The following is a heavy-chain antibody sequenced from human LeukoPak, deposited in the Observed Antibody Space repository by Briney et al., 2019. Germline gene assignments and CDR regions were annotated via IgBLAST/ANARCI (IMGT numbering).Heavy chain of an antibody. J-gene: IGHJ4*02. CDR1: GFIFTDYA. Sequence: GGSLRLSCAASGFIFTDYAMSWVRQAPGKGLEWVSAISGSGGSTYYADSVKGRFTISRDNSKNTLYLQMSNLRVEDTAVYYCAKGGFGDLVDYWGQGTLVTVSS. CDR3: AKGGFGDLVDY. V-gene: IGHV3-23*01. D-gene: IGHD4-17*01. CDR2: ISGSGGST.